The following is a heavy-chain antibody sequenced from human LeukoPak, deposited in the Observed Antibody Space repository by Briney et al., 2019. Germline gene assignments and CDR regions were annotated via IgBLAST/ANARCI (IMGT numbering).Heavy chain of an antibody. CDR2: IYYSGTT. D-gene: IGHD6-19*01. Sequence: PSETLSLTCTVSGGSISSSSHYWGWIRQPPGKGLEGIVIIYYSGTTYYNPSLKSRVTISVDTSTNQFSLKLSSVPAAATAVYYCARRPSTVAGFDYWGQGTLVTVSS. V-gene: IGHV4-39*01. J-gene: IGHJ4*02. CDR3: ARRPSTVAGFDY. CDR1: GGSISSSSHY.